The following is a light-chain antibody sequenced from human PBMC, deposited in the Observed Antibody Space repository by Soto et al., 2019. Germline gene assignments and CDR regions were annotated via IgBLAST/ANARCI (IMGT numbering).Light chain of an antibody. CDR1: QSVSSSY. CDR3: QQYSSSGT. Sequence: EIVLTQSPGTLSLSPWETATLSFRASQSVSSSYLAWYQQKPGQAPRLLVYGSYHRATGIADRFSGSGSGTDFTLTISRLEPEDFAVYYCQQYSSSGTFGQGTKVDIK. J-gene: IGKJ1*01. V-gene: IGKV3-20*01. CDR2: GSY.